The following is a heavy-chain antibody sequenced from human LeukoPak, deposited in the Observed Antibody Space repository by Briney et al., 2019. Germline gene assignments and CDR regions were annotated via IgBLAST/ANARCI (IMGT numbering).Heavy chain of an antibody. CDR2: IIPILGIA. CDR1: GGTFSSYT. Sequence: SVKVSCKASGGTFSSYTISWVRQAPGQGLEWMGRIIPILGIANYAQKFQGRVTITADKSTSTAYMELSSLRSEDTAVYYCAREKPGDYGNRFDPWGQGTLVTVSS. V-gene: IGHV1-69*04. D-gene: IGHD4-17*01. CDR3: AREKPGDYGNRFDP. J-gene: IGHJ5*02.